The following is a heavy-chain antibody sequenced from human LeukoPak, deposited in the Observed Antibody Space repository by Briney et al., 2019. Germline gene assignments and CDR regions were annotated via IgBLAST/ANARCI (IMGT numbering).Heavy chain of an antibody. CDR3: ARRQYGDYSYDD. Sequence: GESLQICWTGSGYIFTSYLIGWVRQMPGKGLEWMGIIYPGDSDTRYSPSFQGQVTISADKSISTAYLQWSSLKASDTALYYCARRQYGDYSYDDWGQGTLVTVSS. CDR2: IYPGDSDT. D-gene: IGHD5-18*01. CDR1: GYIFTSYL. J-gene: IGHJ4*02. V-gene: IGHV5-51*01.